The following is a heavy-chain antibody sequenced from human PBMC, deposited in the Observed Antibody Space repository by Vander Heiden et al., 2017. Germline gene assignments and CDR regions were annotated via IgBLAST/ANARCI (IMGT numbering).Heavy chain of an antibody. Sequence: EVQLVESGGGLVKPGGSLRLSCAASGSTFSSNSMNWVRQAPGKGLEWVSSISSSSSYIYYADSVKGRVTISRDNAKNSLYRQMHILRAEDTAVYYCARVSGCDGWSCYQYYFDYWGQGTLVTVSS. CDR1: GSTFSSNS. V-gene: IGHV3-21*01. D-gene: IGHD3-3*01. CDR3: ARVSGCDGWSCYQYYFDY. J-gene: IGHJ4*02. CDR2: ISSSSSYI.